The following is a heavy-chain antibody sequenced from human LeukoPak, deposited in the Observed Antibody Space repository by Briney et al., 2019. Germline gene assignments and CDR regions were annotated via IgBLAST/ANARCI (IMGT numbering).Heavy chain of an antibody. D-gene: IGHD2-8*01. J-gene: IGHJ6*03. CDR3: AKDLFIVHYYMDV. CDR2: ISSSSSYI. Sequence: GGSLRLSCAASGFTFSSYSMNWVRQAPGKGLEWVSSISSSSSYIYYADSVKGRFTISRDNSKNTLYLQMNSLRAEDTAVYYCAKDLFIVHYYMDVWGKGTTVTVSS. CDR1: GFTFSSYS. V-gene: IGHV3-21*01.